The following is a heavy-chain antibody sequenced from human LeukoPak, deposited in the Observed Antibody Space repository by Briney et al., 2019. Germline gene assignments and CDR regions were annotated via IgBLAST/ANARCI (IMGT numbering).Heavy chain of an antibody. Sequence: PGGSLRLSCAASGFTFSDYYMSWIRQAPGKGLGWVSYISSSGSTIYYADSVKGRFTISRDNAKNSLYLQMNSLRAEDTAVYYCARLGSTVEYSSSSLHSRDYWGQGTLVTVSS. CDR3: ARLGSTVEYSSSSLHSRDY. D-gene: IGHD6-6*01. CDR1: GFTFSDYY. CDR2: ISSSGSTI. J-gene: IGHJ4*02. V-gene: IGHV3-11*04.